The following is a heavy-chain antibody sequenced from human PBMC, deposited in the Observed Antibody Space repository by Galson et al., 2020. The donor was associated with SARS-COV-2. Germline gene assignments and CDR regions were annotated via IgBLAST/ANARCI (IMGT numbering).Heavy chain of an antibody. V-gene: IGHV1-69*13. J-gene: IGHJ6*03. CDR1: GGTFSSYA. D-gene: IGHD3-10*01. CDR2: IIPIFGTA. Sequence: SVKVSCKASGGTFSSYAISWVRQAPGQGLEWMGRIIPIFGTANYAQKFQGRVTITADESTSTAYMELSSLRSEDTAVYYCASGITMVRGGDTRDYYYYYMDVWGKGTTVTISS. CDR3: ASGITMVRGGDTRDYYYYYMDV.